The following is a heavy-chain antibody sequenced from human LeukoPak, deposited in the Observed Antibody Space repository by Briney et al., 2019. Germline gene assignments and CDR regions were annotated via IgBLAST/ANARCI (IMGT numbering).Heavy chain of an antibody. CDR2: ISGSGGST. CDR3: VKDHGDSSGYYAPSFDY. V-gene: IGHV3-23*01. Sequence: GGSLRLSCAASGFTFSSYAMSWVRQAPGKGLEWVSAISGSGGSTYYADSVKGRFTISRDNSKNTLYLQMNSLRAEDTAVYYCVKDHGDSSGYYAPSFDYWGQGTLVTVSS. CDR1: GFTFSSYA. D-gene: IGHD3-22*01. J-gene: IGHJ4*02.